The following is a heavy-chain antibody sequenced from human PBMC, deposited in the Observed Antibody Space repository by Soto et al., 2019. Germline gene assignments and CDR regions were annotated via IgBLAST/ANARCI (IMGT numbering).Heavy chain of an antibody. CDR1: GGSISSGGYY. D-gene: IGHD2-2*01. Sequence: QVQLQESGPGLVKPSQTLSLTCTVSGGSISSGGYYWSWIRQHPGKGLEWIGYIYYSGSTYYNPSRKSRVTXSXDXXKNQFSLKLSSVTAADTAVYYCARGRTSSPTPGDYWGQGTLVTVSS. CDR2: IYYSGST. V-gene: IGHV4-31*03. J-gene: IGHJ4*02. CDR3: ARGRTSSPTPGDY.